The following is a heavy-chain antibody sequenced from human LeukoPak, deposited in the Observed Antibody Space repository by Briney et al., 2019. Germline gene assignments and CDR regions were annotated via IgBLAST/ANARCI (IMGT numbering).Heavy chain of an antibody. J-gene: IGHJ4*02. V-gene: IGHV4-34*01. CDR1: GGSFSGYY. D-gene: IGHD3-10*01. CDR3: ARGRSITMVRGARYFDY. Sequence: PSETLSLTCAVYGGSFSGYYWSWIRQPPGKGLEWNGEINHSGSTNYNPSLKSRVTISVDTSKNQFSLKLSSVTAADTAVYYCARGRSITMVRGARYFDYWGQGTLVTVSS. CDR2: INHSGST.